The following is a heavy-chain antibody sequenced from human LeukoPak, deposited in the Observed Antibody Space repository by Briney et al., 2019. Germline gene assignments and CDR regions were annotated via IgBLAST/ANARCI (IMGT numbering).Heavy chain of an antibody. Sequence: PGGSLRLSCAASGFTFSSYAMSWVRQAPGKGLEWVSAISGSGGSTYYADSVKGRFTISRDNSKNTLYLQMNSLRAEGTAVYYCARGVAKDIVLMGDYWGQGTLVTVSS. D-gene: IGHD2-8*01. CDR2: ISGSGGST. CDR1: GFTFSSYA. CDR3: ARGVAKDIVLMGDY. J-gene: IGHJ4*02. V-gene: IGHV3-23*01.